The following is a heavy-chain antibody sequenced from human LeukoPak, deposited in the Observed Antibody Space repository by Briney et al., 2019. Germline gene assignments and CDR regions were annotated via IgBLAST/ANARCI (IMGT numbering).Heavy chain of an antibody. Sequence: PSETLSLTCTVSGGSISSYYCSCIRQPPGKGLEWIGDIYYSGSANYNPSLKSRVTISVDTSKNQFSLKLSSVTAADTAVYYCARRAPVDIVATTPFYYYGMDVWGQGTTVTVSS. CDR3: ARRAPVDIVATTPFYYYGMDV. D-gene: IGHD5-12*01. CDR1: GGSISSYY. V-gene: IGHV4-59*01. CDR2: IYYSGSA. J-gene: IGHJ6*02.